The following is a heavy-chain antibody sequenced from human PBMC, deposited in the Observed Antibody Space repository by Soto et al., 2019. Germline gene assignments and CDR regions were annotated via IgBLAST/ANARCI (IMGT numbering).Heavy chain of an antibody. V-gene: IGHV3-30*18. J-gene: IGHJ4*02. D-gene: IGHD4-17*01. CDR1: GFTFSTYG. CDR3: AKDHLPSTVTTTGY. Sequence: QVQLVESGGGVVQPGRSPRLSCAASGFTFSTYGMHWVRQAPGKGLEWVAVISYDGNNKYYADSVKGRFTIARDNSKNTLFLQIDSLRAEDTAVYYCAKDHLPSTVTTTGYWGQGTLVTVSS. CDR2: ISYDGNNK.